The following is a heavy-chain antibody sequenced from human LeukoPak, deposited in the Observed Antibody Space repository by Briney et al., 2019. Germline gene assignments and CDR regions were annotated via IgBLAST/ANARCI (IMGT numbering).Heavy chain of an antibody. CDR1: GGSISSGDYY. D-gene: IGHD3-22*01. CDR2: IYYSGST. CDR3: ARDPGGIYYDSSGHFDY. Sequence: SETLSLTCTVSGGSISSGDYYWSWIRQPPGKGLEWIGYIYYSGSTYYNPSLKSRVTISVDTSKNQFSLKLSSVTAADTAVYYCARDPGGIYYDSSGHFDYWGQGTLVTVSS. J-gene: IGHJ4*02. V-gene: IGHV4-30-4*02.